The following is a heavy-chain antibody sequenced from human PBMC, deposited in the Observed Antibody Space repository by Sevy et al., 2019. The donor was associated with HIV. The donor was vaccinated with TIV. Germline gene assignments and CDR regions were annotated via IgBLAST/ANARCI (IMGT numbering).Heavy chain of an antibody. CDR1: GYTLTGYY. Sequence: ASVNVSCKASGYTLTGYYMHWVRQAPGQGLEWMGWINPNSGDTNNAQKFQGRVTMTRDTSITSAYMELSRLTSDDTAVYYCASVGYSSDWYGGSFDYWGQGTLVTVSS. D-gene: IGHD6-19*01. V-gene: IGHV1-2*02. CDR2: INPNSGDT. J-gene: IGHJ4*02. CDR3: ASVGYSSDWYGGSFDY.